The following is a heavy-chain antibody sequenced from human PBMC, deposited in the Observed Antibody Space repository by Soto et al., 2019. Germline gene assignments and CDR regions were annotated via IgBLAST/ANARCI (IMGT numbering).Heavy chain of an antibody. J-gene: IGHJ2*01. V-gene: IGHV3-23*01. CDR1: GFTFINYA. Sequence: EVQLLESGGGLVQPGGSLRLSCVGSGFTFINYAMNWVRQTPGKGLEWVSGISGGGDRTFDADSVKGRFIISRDNSKNTVNLQMNSLRADDTAVYYCARKVLGSTSRPDWWYFDLWCRGTLVTVSS. D-gene: IGHD2-2*01. CDR2: ISGGGDRT. CDR3: ARKVLGSTSRPDWWYFDL.